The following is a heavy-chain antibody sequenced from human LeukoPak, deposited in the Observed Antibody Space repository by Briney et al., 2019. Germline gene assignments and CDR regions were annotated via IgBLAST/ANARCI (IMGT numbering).Heavy chain of an antibody. D-gene: IGHD6-13*01. Sequence: ASVKVSCKASGYTFTSYGISWVRQAPGQGLEWMGWISAYNGNTNYAQKLQGRVTMTTDTSTSTAYMELRSLRSDDTAVYYCARDLNAGIAAAGNSLDYWGQGTLVTVSS. J-gene: IGHJ4*02. V-gene: IGHV1-18*01. CDR1: GYTFTSYG. CDR3: ARDLNAGIAAAGNSLDY. CDR2: ISAYNGNT.